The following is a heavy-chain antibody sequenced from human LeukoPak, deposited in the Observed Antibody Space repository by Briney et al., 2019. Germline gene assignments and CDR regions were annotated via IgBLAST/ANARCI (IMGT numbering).Heavy chain of an antibody. J-gene: IGHJ6*03. D-gene: IGHD2-2*01. V-gene: IGHV1-69*05. CDR1: GGTFSSYA. CDR2: IIPIFGTA. Sequence: SVKASCKASGGTFSSYAISWVRQAPGQGLEWMGGIIPIFGTANYAQKFQGRVTITTDESTSTAYMELSSLRSEDTAVYYCARARIVVVPAAIYYYYYYYMDVWGKGTTVTVSS. CDR3: ARARIVVVPAAIYYYYYYYMDV.